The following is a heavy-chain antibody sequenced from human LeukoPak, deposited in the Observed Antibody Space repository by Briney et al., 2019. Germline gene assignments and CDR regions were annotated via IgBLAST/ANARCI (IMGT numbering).Heavy chain of an antibody. CDR3: ARGGSGYYPIFDY. Sequence: PSQTLSLTCTVSGGSISSGGYYWSWIRQPPGKGLEWIGYIYHSGSTYYNPSLKSRVTISVDRSKNQFSLKLSSVTAADTAVYYCARGGSGYYPIFDYWGQGTLVTVSS. D-gene: IGHD3-3*01. CDR2: IYHSGST. J-gene: IGHJ4*02. CDR1: GGSISSGGYY. V-gene: IGHV4-30-2*01.